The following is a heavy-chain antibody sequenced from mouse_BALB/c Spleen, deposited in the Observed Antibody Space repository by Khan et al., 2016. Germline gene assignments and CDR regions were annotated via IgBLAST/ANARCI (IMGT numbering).Heavy chain of an antibody. CDR1: GYTSANYW. V-gene: IGHV1-87*01. J-gene: IGHJ3*01. CDR2: IYPGDGDT. Sequence: VELVESGAELARPGASVRFSCKASGYTSANYWMQWVKQRPGQGLEWIGSIYPGDGDTRYSQKFKDKATLTADKSSSSAYMHLRSVASEDSAVYYCGDALFGYWGQGTLVTVSA. CDR3: GDALFGY.